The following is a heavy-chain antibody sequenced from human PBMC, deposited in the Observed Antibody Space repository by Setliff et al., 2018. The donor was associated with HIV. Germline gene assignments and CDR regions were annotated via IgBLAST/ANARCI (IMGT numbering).Heavy chain of an antibody. V-gene: IGHV3-23*01. CDR2: ISASGGMT. CDR3: AKDLGNYYYMDV. CDR1: GFSLSDYA. J-gene: IGHJ6*03. Sequence: PGGSLRLSCAVSGFSLSDYAMNWVRQAPGKGLEWVSFISASGGMTHYADSVKGHFTISKDPSQNALYLQMDSLKTEDTAIYYCAKDLGNYYYMDVWGKGTTVTVSS. D-gene: IGHD3-10*01.